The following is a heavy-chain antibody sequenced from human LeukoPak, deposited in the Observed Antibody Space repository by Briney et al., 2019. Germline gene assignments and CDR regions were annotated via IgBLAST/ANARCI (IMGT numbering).Heavy chain of an antibody. D-gene: IGHD6-13*01. V-gene: IGHV1-18*01. J-gene: IGHJ6*03. Sequence: GASVKVSCKASGYTFSNYGLNWLRQAPGQGPEWMGWINPYDGNKNSADNLQGSVAMTTDTSTSTAYMELRSLGSDDTAVYHCARGGSRWSGTKYYPFMDVWGTGTAVTVSS. CDR2: INPYDGNK. CDR3: ARGGSRWSGTKYYPFMDV. CDR1: GYTFSNYG.